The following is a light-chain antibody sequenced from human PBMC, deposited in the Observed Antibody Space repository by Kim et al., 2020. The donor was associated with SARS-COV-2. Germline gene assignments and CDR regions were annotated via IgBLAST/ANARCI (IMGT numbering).Light chain of an antibody. J-gene: IGLJ3*02. CDR1: SSNIGNND. CDR2: YTE. V-gene: IGLV1-51*01. Sequence: GQKVTTSCSGISSNIGNNDLSWSLHRPGTAPKLLIYYTEKRPSGIPDRFSGSKAGTSATLGITGLQTGDEADYYCGTWDSSLSAWVFGGGTKVTVL. CDR3: GTWDSSLSAWV.